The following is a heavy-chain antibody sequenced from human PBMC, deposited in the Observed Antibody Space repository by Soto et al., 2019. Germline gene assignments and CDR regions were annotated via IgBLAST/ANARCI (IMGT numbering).Heavy chain of an antibody. CDR1: GWTFGTYS. Sequence: GGSLRLSCAASGWTFGTYSMNWVRQAPGKGLEWIAYINSDSDNIMYADSVKGRFTISRDNAKNSLFLQMNSLTDEDTAVYYCARLYYDYVWGQGTTVTVSS. D-gene: IGHD3-3*01. V-gene: IGHV3-48*02. J-gene: IGHJ6*02. CDR2: INSDSDNI. CDR3: ARLYYDYV.